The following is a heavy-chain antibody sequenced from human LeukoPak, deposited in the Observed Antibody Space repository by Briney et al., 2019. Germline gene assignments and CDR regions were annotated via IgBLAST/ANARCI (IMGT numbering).Heavy chain of an antibody. Sequence: GGSLRLSCAASGFTFSKSWMSWARQAPGKGLECVANIKPDGTEKYYVDSVKGRFTISRDNAKNSLYLQMNSLRAEDTAVYYCASGNCFDYWGQGTLVTVSS. D-gene: IGHD1-26*01. CDR3: ASGNCFDY. V-gene: IGHV3-7*01. CDR1: GFTFSKSW. CDR2: IKPDGTEK. J-gene: IGHJ4*02.